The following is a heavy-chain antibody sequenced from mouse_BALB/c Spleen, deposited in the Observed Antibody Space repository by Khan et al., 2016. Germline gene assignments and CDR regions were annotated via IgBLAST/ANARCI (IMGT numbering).Heavy chain of an antibody. J-gene: IGHJ2*01. CDR3: ARGYFGSNYFDY. V-gene: IGHV1-87*01. CDR1: GYTFTSYW. Sequence: QVQLQQSGAELARPGASVKLSCKASGYTFTSYWMQWVKQRPGQGLEWVGAIYPGDGDTRYTQKFKGKATLTADKSSSTAYMQLSSLASEDSAVYYCARGYFGSNYFDYWGQSTTLTVSS. D-gene: IGHD1-1*01. CDR2: IYPGDGDT.